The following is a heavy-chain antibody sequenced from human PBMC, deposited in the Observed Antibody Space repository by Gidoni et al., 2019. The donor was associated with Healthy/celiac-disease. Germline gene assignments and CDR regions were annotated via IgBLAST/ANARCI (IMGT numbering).Heavy chain of an antibody. CDR2: ISYDGSNK. D-gene: IGHD1-26*01. CDR1: GFTFSSYA. Sequence: QVQLVESGGGVVQPGRSLRLSCAASGFTFSSYAMHWVRQAPGKGLEWVAVISYDGSNKYYADSVKGRFTISRDNSKNTLYLQMNSLRAEDTAVYYCARDPVVGATTYYYGMDVWGQGTTVTVSS. CDR3: ARDPVVGATTYYYGMDV. V-gene: IGHV3-30*01. J-gene: IGHJ6*02.